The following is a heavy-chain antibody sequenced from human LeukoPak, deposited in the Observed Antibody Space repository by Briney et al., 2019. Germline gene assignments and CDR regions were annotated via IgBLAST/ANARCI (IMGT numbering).Heavy chain of an antibody. V-gene: IGHV3-74*01. CDR2: NNGDGSTT. D-gene: IGHD2-15*01. CDR3: ARDPRNVGLAP. CDR1: GFGLSGYW. Sequence: PGGSLRLSCVASGFGLSGYWMYWVRQAPGKGLMYISRNNGDGSTTNYADVVKGRFTMSRDNVKNTLYLQMNSLRVEDTAVYYCARDPRNVGLAPWGQGTLVTVSS. J-gene: IGHJ5*02.